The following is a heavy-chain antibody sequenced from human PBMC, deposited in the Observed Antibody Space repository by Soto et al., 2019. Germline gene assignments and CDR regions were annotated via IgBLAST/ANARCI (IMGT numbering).Heavy chain of an antibody. CDR1: GYTFTSYY. CDR3: ARDRVMPVAGTTYYYYGMDV. D-gene: IGHD6-19*01. J-gene: IGHJ6*02. CDR2: INPSGGST. V-gene: IGHV1-46*01. Sequence: ASVKVSCKASGYTFTSYYMHWVRQAPGQGLEWMGIINPSGGSTSYAQKFQGRVTMTRDTSTSTVYMELSSLRSEDTAVYYCARDRVMPVAGTTYYYYGMDVWGQGTTVPVSS.